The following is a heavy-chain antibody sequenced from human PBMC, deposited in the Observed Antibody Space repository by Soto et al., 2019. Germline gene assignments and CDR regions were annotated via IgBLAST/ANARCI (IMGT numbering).Heavy chain of an antibody. D-gene: IGHD2-15*01. J-gene: IGHJ4*02. V-gene: IGHV4-34*01. CDR2: INHSGST. CDR1: GGSFSGYY. CDR3: ARAGMVAATPHDY. Sequence: SETLSLTCAVYGGSFSGYYWSWIRQPPGKGLEWIGEINHSGSTNYNPSLKSRVTISVDTSKNQFSLKLSSVTAADTAVYYCARAGMVAATPHDYWGQGTLVTVSS.